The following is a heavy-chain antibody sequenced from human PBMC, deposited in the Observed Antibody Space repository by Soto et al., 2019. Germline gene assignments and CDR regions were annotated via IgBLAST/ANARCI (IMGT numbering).Heavy chain of an antibody. J-gene: IGHJ6*02. CDR3: ARDRAGYSSGWYYYYGMDV. D-gene: IGHD6-19*01. Sequence: GSLRLSCAASGFTFSSYAMHWVRPAPGKGLEWVAVISYDGSNKYYADSVKGRFTISRDNSKNTLYLQMNSLRAEDTAVYYCARDRAGYSSGWYYYYGMDVWGQGTTVTVSS. V-gene: IGHV3-30-3*01. CDR2: ISYDGSNK. CDR1: GFTFSSYA.